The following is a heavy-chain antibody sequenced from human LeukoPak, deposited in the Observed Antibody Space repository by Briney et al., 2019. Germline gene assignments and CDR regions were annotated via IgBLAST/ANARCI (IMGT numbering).Heavy chain of an antibody. CDR2: IKSKTDGGTT. CDR1: GFTFGNAW. V-gene: IGHV3-15*01. CDR3: TTARWFGELYGMDV. J-gene: IGHJ6*04. Sequence: EPGGSLRLSCAASGFTFGNAWMSWVRQAPGKGLEWVGRIKSKTDGGTTDYAAPVKGRFTISRDDSKNTLYLQMNSLKTEDTAVYYCTTARWFGELYGMDVWGKGTTVTVSS. D-gene: IGHD3-10*01.